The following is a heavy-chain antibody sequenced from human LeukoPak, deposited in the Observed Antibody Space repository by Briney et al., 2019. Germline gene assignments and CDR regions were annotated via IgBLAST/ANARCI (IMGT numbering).Heavy chain of an antibody. Sequence: SETLSLTCAVYGGTFSGYYWSWIRQPPGKGLERIGEINHSGNTNYNPSLKSRVTISIDTSKNQFSLKLSSVTAADTAIYYCARPFLRFSSGWHFDYWGQGILVTVSS. CDR2: INHSGNT. V-gene: IGHV4-34*01. D-gene: IGHD6-19*01. CDR3: ARPFLRFSSGWHFDY. CDR1: GGTFSGYY. J-gene: IGHJ4*02.